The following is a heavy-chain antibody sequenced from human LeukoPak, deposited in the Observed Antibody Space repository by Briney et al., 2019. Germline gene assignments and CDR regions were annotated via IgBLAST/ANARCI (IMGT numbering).Heavy chain of an antibody. J-gene: IGHJ4*02. V-gene: IGHV4-28*01. CDR3: ARRNAVAGHFDY. D-gene: IGHD6-19*01. CDR2: IYYSGST. CDR1: GYSISSSNW. Sequence: PSETPSLTCAVSGYSISSSNWWGWIRQPPGKGLKWIGYIYYSGSTYYNPSLKSRVTMSVDTSKNQFSLKLSSVTAVDTAVYYCARRNAVAGHFDYWGQGTLVTVSS.